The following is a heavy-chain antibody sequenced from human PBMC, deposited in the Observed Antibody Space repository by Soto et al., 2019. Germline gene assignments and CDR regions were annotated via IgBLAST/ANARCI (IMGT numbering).Heavy chain of an antibody. D-gene: IGHD1-26*01. J-gene: IGHJ4*02. Sequence: ASVKVSCKASGYTFTSYGIIWVRQAPGQGLEWMGWISAYNGNTHYAQKLQGRVTMTTDTSTSTAYMELGSLRSDDTAVYYCGRDRGSYAFDYWGQGTLVTVSS. CDR1: GYTFTSYG. V-gene: IGHV1-18*01. CDR3: GRDRGSYAFDY. CDR2: ISAYNGNT.